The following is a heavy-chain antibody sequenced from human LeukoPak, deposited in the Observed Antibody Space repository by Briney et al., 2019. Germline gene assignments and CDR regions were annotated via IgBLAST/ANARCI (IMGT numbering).Heavy chain of an antibody. V-gene: IGHV1-18*01. D-gene: IGHD2-15*01. CDR1: GHTFTTHG. CDR3: ARGSFWFDP. CDR2: ISPYNGNT. Sequence: ASVKVSCKASGHTFTTHGISWVRQAPGQGLEWMGWISPYNGNTNYAQKFHGRVTMTTDTSTNTAYMELKSLRSDDTAVYYCARGSFWFDPWGQGTLVTVSS. J-gene: IGHJ5*02.